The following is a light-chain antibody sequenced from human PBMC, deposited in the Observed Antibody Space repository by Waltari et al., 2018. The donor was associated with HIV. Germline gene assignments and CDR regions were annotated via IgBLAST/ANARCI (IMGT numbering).Light chain of an antibody. Sequence: QSALTQPPSASGSPGQSVTVSCTGTRTYIGYFNYVSWYQQLPGKAPKLLIYDVNKLPSGVPDRFSASKSGATASLTVSGLLAEDEADYYCAAYAGNNIVIFGGGTKVTV. CDR1: RTYIGYFNY. V-gene: IGLV2-8*01. CDR2: DVN. CDR3: AAYAGNNIVI. J-gene: IGLJ2*01.